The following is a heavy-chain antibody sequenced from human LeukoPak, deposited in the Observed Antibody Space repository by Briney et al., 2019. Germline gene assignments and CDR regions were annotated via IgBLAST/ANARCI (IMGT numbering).Heavy chain of an antibody. V-gene: IGHV3-30-3*01. J-gene: IGHJ4*02. Sequence: PGRSLRLSYAATGFTFSSYAMHWVRQAPGNVLNWVAVISYDGSNKYYADYVKGRFNISRDNSKNTLYLQMNSLRAEDTAVYYCARDTGIISIDYWGQGTLVTVSS. CDR2: ISYDGSNK. D-gene: IGHD1-14*01. CDR1: GFTFSSYA. CDR3: ARDTGIISIDY.